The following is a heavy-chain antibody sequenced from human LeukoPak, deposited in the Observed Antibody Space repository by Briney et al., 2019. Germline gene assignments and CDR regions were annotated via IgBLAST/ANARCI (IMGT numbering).Heavy chain of an antibody. CDR2: ISGSGRTT. J-gene: IGHJ4*02. CDR1: GFTFSSYA. D-gene: IGHD4-17*01. Sequence: GGSLRLSCAASGFTFSSYAMSWVRQAPGKGLEWVSVISGSGRTTHYADLVKGRFTISRDNSKNTHYLQMNSLRVEDTAVYYCAKVLGTTTLTDAFDYWGQGTLITVSS. V-gene: IGHV3-23*01. CDR3: AKVLGTTTLTDAFDY.